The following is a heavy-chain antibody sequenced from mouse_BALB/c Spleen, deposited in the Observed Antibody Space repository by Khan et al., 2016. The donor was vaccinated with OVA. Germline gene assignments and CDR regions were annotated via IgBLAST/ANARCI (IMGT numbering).Heavy chain of an antibody. V-gene: IGHV1-85*01. Sequence: QVRLQQSGAELVKPGASVKLSCKASGYTFTSYDINWVRQRPEQGLEWIGRIFPGDGSTKYNEKFKGKATLTTDKSSSTAYMQLSRLTSEDSAVYYGARGSTMMSWFAYWGQGTLVTVSA. D-gene: IGHD2-4*01. CDR3: ARGSTMMSWFAY. CDR1: GYTFTSYD. J-gene: IGHJ3*01. CDR2: IFPGDGST.